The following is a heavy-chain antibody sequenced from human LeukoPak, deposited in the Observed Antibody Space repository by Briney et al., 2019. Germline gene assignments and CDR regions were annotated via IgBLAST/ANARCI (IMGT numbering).Heavy chain of an antibody. D-gene: IGHD6-13*01. CDR3: ARDRPASIAAADRWGPNWFDP. CDR1: GGTFSSYA. CDR2: IIPIFGTA. V-gene: IGHV1-69*13. Sequence: SVKVSCKASGGTFSSYAISWVRQAPGQGLEWMGGIIPIFGTANYAQKFQGRVTITADESTSTAYMELSSLRSEDTAVYYCARDRPASIAAADRWGPNWFDPWGQGTLVTVSS. J-gene: IGHJ5*02.